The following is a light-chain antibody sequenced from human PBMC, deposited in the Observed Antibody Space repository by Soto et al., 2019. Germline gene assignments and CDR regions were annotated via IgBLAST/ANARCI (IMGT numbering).Light chain of an antibody. CDR1: SSDVGTYNL. CDR3: CSYAGSGTFYV. V-gene: IGLV2-23*02. Sequence: QSVLTQPASVSGSPGQSITISCTGTSSDVGTYNLVSWCQQHPGKAPKLMIYEVNKRPSGVFNRFSGSKSGNTASLTISGLQAEDEADYYCCSYAGSGTFYVFGTGTKVTVL. CDR2: EVN. J-gene: IGLJ1*01.